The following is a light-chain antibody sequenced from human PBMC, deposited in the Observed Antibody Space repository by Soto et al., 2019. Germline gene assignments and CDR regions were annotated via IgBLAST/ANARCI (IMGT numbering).Light chain of an antibody. V-gene: IGKV3-15*01. CDR3: EQYKAWPQT. CDR1: QTINNN. CDR2: GAS. Sequence: VMTQAPATLSVSPGERATLSCRASQTINNNVAWYQLKDGQVPRLVIYGASTSATDIPARFSGSGSGIDFTLTISSLEPEDLAVYYREQYKAWPQTFGQGTKVDIK. J-gene: IGKJ1*01.